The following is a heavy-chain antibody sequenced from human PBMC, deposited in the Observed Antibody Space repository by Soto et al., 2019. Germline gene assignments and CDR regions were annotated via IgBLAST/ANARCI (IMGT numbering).Heavy chain of an antibody. Sequence: GGSLRLSCAASGFTFSSYGMYWVRQAPGKGLEWVAVISFDGSNKYYADSVKARFTISRDNSKNTLYLQMNSLRAEDTAVYYCARDYYRFNSGYRFIMDVWGQGSTVTVSS. J-gene: IGHJ6*02. V-gene: IGHV3-30*03. CDR3: ARDYYRFNSGYRFIMDV. CDR2: ISFDGSNK. CDR1: GFTFSSYG. D-gene: IGHD5-12*01.